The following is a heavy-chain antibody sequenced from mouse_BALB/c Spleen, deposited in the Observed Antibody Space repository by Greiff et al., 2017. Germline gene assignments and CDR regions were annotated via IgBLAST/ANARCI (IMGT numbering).Heavy chain of an antibody. CDR2: IYPGGGYT. V-gene: IGHV1-63*02. CDR3: ARGGAYYYGSSGDYAMDD. CDR1: GYTFTNYW. D-gene: IGHD1-1*01. Sequence: QVQLQQSGAELVRPGTSVKMSCKAAGYTFTNYWIGWVKQRPGHGLEWIGDIYPGGGYTNYNEKFKGKATLTADTSSSTAYMQLSSLTSEDSAIYYCARGGAYYYGSSGDYAMDDWGQGTSVTVSS. J-gene: IGHJ4*01.